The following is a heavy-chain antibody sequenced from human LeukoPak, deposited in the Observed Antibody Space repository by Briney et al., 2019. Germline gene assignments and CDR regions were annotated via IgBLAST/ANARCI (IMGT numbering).Heavy chain of an antibody. J-gene: IGHJ3*02. CDR1: GYTFTGYY. Sequence: VASVKVSCKASGYTFTGYYMHWVRQAPGQGLEWMGWINPSSGGTNYAQKFQGRVTMTRDTSISPAYMELSRLRSDDTAVYYWAREHCSGGSCYSLAFDIWGQGTMVTVSS. CDR3: AREHCSGGSCYSLAFDI. CDR2: INPSSGGT. V-gene: IGHV1-2*02. D-gene: IGHD2-15*01.